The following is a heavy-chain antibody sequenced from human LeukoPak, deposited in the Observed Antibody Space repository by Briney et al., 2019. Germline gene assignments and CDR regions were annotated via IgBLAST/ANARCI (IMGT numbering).Heavy chain of an antibody. V-gene: IGHV4-39*07. D-gene: IGHD5-18*01. CDR2: IYDSGST. CDR1: GGSIRSSYYY. Sequence: SETLSLTCTVSGGSIRSSYYYWGWIRQPPGKGLEWIGSIYDSGSTYYNPSLKSRITISLDTSKNQFSLKLSSVTAADTAVYYCARGYNYGHGFDYWGQGTLVTVSS. J-gene: IGHJ4*02. CDR3: ARGYNYGHGFDY.